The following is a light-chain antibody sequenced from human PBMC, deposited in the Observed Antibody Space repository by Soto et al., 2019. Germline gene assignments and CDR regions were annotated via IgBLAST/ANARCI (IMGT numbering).Light chain of an antibody. V-gene: IGKV3-11*01. CDR3: QQLTDGPPQWT. CDR2: DAS. Sequence: EVVLTQSPDTLSLPPGERATLSCRASQSISSYLAWYQQKPGQAPRLLIYDASSRATGIPARFSGSGSGTDFNLTISSLEPEDFAGYYCQQLTDGPPQWTFGQGTKVEIK. CDR1: QSISSY. J-gene: IGKJ1*01.